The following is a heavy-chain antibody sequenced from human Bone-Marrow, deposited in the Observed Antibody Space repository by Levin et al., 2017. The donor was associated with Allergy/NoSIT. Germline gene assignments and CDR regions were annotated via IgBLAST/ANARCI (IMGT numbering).Heavy chain of an antibody. CDR1: GGSISSNDYY. CDR2: MYYSGST. V-gene: IGHV4-31*03. D-gene: IGHD4/OR15-4a*01. J-gene: IGHJ4*02. Sequence: PSETLSLTCTVSGGSISSNDYYWNWIRQHPGKGLEWIGFMYYSGSTEYNPSLKSRVTISVDTSKNQFSLKVNSVTAADTAVYYCARGTLVSPATAPDYWGQGILVSVSS. CDR3: ARGTLVSPATAPDY.